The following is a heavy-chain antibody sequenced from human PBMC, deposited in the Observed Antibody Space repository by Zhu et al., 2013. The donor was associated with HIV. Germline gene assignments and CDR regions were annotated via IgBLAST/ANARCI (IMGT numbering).Heavy chain of an antibody. D-gene: IGHD2-2*01. J-gene: IGHJ6*02. CDR1: GYTFTNYA. Sequence: QVQLVQSGAEVNKPGASVKVSCKASGYTFTNYAIHWVRQAPGQRLEWMGWIHAGTGNTQYAQKFQDTVTISRDTSASTAYLELSSLRSADTAVYFCARAGYCSSSSSSCSSYYSGLDVWGLGTTVTVSS. V-gene: IGHV1-3*01. CDR3: ARAGYCSSSSSSCSSYYSGLDV. CDR2: IHAGTGNT.